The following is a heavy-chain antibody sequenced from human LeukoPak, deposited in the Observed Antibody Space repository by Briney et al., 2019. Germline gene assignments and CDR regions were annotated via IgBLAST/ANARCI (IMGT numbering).Heavy chain of an antibody. CDR3: ARVMTQRDYYDSSGYSH. Sequence: EASVKVSCKASGGTFSSYAISWVRQAPGQGLEWMGWISAYNGNTNYAQKLQGRVTMTTDTSTSTAYMELRSLRSDDTAVYYCARVMTQRDYYDSSGYSHWGQGTLVTVSS. D-gene: IGHD3-22*01. V-gene: IGHV1-18*01. CDR1: GGTFSSYA. CDR2: ISAYNGNT. J-gene: IGHJ4*02.